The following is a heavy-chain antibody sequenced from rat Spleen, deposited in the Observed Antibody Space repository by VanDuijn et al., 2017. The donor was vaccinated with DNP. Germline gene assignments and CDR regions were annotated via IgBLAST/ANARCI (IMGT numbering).Heavy chain of an antibody. Sequence: EVQLQESGPGLVKPSQSLSLTCSVTGYSITSCCRWTWIRKFPGHKLEWMGYINSAGSTNYNPSLKGRISITSDTSKNQFFLQLNSVTTEDTATYYCARGDILRSFDYWGQGVMVTVSS. CDR3: ARGDILRSFDY. CDR1: GYSITSCCR. D-gene: IGHD1-6*01. V-gene: IGHV3-3*01. J-gene: IGHJ2*01. CDR2: INSAGST.